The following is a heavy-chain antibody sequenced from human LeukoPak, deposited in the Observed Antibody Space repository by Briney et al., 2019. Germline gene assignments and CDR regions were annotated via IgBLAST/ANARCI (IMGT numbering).Heavy chain of an antibody. CDR2: IYYSGNT. J-gene: IGHJ5*02. D-gene: IGHD3-3*01. Sequence: PSETLSLTCTVSGFSISSSSYYWGWIRQPPGKGLEWIGRIYYSGNTYYNSSLKSRVTISVDTSKNQFSLKLSSVTAADTAVYYCARQGFFLTIFLSSDNWFDPWGQGTLVTVSP. V-gene: IGHV4-39*01. CDR3: ARQGFFLTIFLSSDNWFDP. CDR1: GFSISSSSYY.